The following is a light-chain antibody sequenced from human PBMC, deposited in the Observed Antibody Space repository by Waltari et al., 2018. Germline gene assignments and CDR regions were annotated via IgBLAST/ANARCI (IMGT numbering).Light chain of an antibody. J-gene: IGKJ2*02. Sequence: EIELTQSPATLSLSPGERATLPCRASQSVSRHLAWYQQKPGQAPRLLIYDASSRATGIPARFSGSGSGTDFTLTISSLEPEDFAVYYCQQRYNFGTFGQGTKLEIK. V-gene: IGKV3-11*01. CDR3: QQRYNFGT. CDR1: QSVSRH. CDR2: DAS.